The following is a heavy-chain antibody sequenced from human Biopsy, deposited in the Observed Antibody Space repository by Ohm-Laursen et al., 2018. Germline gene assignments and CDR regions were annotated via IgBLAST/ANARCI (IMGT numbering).Heavy chain of an antibody. V-gene: IGHV4-61*01. CDR3: ARGMRSSGWPYFDS. CDR1: GDSVSSGSFY. J-gene: IGHJ4*02. D-gene: IGHD6-19*01. Sequence: PGTLSLTCAVSGDSVSSGSFYWTWIRQPPGQGLEYIGYIYDRGSTANYNPSLESRVTMSVDMPKNQFSLKLSSVTAADTAIYYCARGMRSSGWPYFDSWGQGTLVTASS. CDR2: IYDRGSTA.